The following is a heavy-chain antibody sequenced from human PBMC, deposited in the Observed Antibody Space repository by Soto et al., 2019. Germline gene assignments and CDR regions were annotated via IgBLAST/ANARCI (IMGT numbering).Heavy chain of an antibody. CDR3: ARTLSSWGDYYYYGMDV. CDR1: GGTFSSYA. CDR2: IIPIFGTA. V-gene: IGHV1-69*13. D-gene: IGHD3-16*01. Sequence: SVKVSCKASGGTFSSYAISWVRQAPGQGLEWMGGIIPIFGTANYAQKFQGRVTITADESTSTAYMELSSLRSEDTAVYYCARTLSSWGDYYYYGMDVWGQGTTVTVSS. J-gene: IGHJ6*02.